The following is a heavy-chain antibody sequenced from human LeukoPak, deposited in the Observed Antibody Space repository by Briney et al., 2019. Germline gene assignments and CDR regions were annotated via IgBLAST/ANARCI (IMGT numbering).Heavy chain of an antibody. V-gene: IGHV3-33*01. CDR1: GFTFSSYG. D-gene: IGHD4-17*01. CDR3: ARDRLDYVIDY. J-gene: IGHJ4*02. Sequence: PGGSLRLSCAASGFTFSSYGMHWVRQAPGKGLEWVAVIWYDGSNKYYADSVKGRFTISRDNSKNTLYLQTNSLRAEDTAVYYCARDRLDYVIDYWGQGTLVTVSS. CDR2: IWYDGSNK.